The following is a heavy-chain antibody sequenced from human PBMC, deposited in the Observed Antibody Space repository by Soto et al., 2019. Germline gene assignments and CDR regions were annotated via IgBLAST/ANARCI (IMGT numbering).Heavy chain of an antibody. CDR2: VWYDGSNK. Sequence: PGGSLRLSCAASGFTFSNYGMHWVRQAPGKGLEWVAAVWYDGSNKYYADSVKGRFTISRDTSKNTLYLEMNSLRAEDTAVYYCARDLSGQLDYWGQGIPVTVSS. D-gene: IGHD3-16*02. V-gene: IGHV3-33*01. CDR3: ARDLSGQLDY. J-gene: IGHJ4*02. CDR1: GFTFSNYG.